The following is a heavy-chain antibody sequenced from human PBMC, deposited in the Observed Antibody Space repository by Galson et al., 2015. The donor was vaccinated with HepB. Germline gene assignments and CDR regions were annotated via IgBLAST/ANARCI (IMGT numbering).Heavy chain of an antibody. CDR1: GFSFTNYA. CDR3: AKGLTVAGASYYLMDV. J-gene: IGHJ6*04. D-gene: IGHD6-19*01. Sequence: SLRLSCAASGFSFTNYAMTWVRQAPGQGLEWVSAISDSGYSTYYTDSVKGRFTISRDNSRNTLYLQMNSLTADDTALYYCAKGLTVAGASYYLMDVWGKGTTVTVSS. V-gene: IGHV3-23*01. CDR2: ISDSGYST.